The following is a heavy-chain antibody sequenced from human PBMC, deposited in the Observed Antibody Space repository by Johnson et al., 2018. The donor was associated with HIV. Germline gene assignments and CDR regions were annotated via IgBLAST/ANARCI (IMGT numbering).Heavy chain of an antibody. CDR2: ISYDGSNK. CDR1: FSSYA. J-gene: IGHJ3*02. D-gene: IGHD2/OR15-2a*01. CDR3: ARDSVIGGIELSRPDAFDI. V-gene: IGHV3-30*04. Sequence: FSSYAMHWVRQAPGKGLEWVAVISYDGSNKYYADSVKGRFTISRDNSKNTLYLQMNSLRAEDTAVYYCARDSVIGGIELSRPDAFDIWGQGTMVTVSS.